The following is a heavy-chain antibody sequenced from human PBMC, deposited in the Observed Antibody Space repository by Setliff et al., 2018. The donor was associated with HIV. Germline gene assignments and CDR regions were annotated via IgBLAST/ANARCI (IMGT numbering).Heavy chain of an antibody. J-gene: IGHJ4*02. D-gene: IGHD6-6*01. CDR3: ARGGYIAARFYYFDY. CDR1: GGSVSSSGYY. Sequence: PSETLSLTCTLSGGSVSSSGYYWGWLRQPPGQGPEWIGSVYYTGSTYYSLSLNSRVTILVDTSKNQFSLKLSSVTAADTAVYYCARGGYIAARFYYFDYWGQGLLVTVSS. V-gene: IGHV4-39*07. CDR2: VYYTGST.